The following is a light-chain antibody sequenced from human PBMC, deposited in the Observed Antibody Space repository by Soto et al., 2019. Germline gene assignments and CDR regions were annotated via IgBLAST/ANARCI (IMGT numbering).Light chain of an antibody. CDR2: DVS. CDR3: CSYAGSKTFYV. J-gene: IGLJ1*01. Sequence: QSALTQPRSVSGSPGQSVTISCTGTSSDVGGYSYLSWYQQHPGKGPKLMIYDVSKRPSGVPDRFSGSKSGNTASLTISGPHAADEPDYPCCSYAGSKTFYVFGTGTKVTVL. V-gene: IGLV2-11*01. CDR1: SSDVGGYSY.